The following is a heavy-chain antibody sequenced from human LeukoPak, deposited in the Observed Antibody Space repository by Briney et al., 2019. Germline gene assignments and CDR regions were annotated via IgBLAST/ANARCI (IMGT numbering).Heavy chain of an antibody. Sequence: ASVKVSCKASGYTFTGYYMHWVRQAPGQGLEWMGWINPNSGGTNYAQKFQGRVTMTRDTSISTAYMELSRLRSDDTAVYYCARDGPYGSSGYYYDWGQGTLVTVSS. D-gene: IGHD3-22*01. CDR2: INPNSGGT. J-gene: IGHJ4*02. CDR3: ARDGPYGSSGYYYD. V-gene: IGHV1-2*02. CDR1: GYTFTGYY.